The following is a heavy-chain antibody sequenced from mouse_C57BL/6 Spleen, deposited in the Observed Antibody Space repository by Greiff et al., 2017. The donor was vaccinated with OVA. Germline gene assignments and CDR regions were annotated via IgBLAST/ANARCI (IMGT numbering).Heavy chain of an antibody. J-gene: IGHJ2*01. V-gene: IGHV5-16*01. D-gene: IGHD2-3*01. CDR1: GFTFSDYY. CDR2: INYDGSST. CDR3: ARALDGYPRDY. Sequence: EVKLVESEGGLVQPGSSMKLSCTASGFTFSDYYMAWVRQVPEKGLEWVANINYDGSSTYYLDSLKSRFIISRDNAKNILYLQMSSLKSEDTATYYCARALDGYPRDYWGQGTTLTVSS.